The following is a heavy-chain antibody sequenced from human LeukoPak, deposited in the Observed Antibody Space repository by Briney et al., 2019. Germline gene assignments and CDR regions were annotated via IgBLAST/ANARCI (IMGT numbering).Heavy chain of an antibody. J-gene: IGHJ4*02. CDR3: SGRDSSRSPRAY. D-gene: IGHD2-2*01. CDR2: IKPDGSEK. V-gene: IGHV3-7*01. Sequence: PGGSLRLSCATSGLTFIDFWMNWVRQAPGRGLEWVANIKPDGSEKYYVDSVKGRFAISRDNAKNEVYLEMNSLRAEDTGVYYFSGRDSSRSPRAYWGKGTLVSVSS. CDR1: GLTFIDFW.